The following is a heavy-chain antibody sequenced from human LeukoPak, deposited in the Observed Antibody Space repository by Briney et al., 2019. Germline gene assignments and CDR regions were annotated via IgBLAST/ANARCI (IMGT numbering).Heavy chain of an antibody. J-gene: IGHJ4*02. CDR1: GFNFSDYY. CDR3: ARGKRRFDY. V-gene: IGHV3-11*01. CDR2: SSSSGFST. Sequence: PGGSLRLSCAASGFNFSDYYMSWIRQAPGKGLEWVSYSSSSGFSTYYAGSVKGRFTISRDNARNSLYLQMNSLAPEYTPLYYCARGKRRFDYWGQGTLVSVSS.